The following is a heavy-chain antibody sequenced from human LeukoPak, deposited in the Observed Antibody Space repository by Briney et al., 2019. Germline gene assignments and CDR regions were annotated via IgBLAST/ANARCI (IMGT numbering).Heavy chain of an antibody. CDR1: EFTFSSYA. D-gene: IGHD3-3*01. Sequence: GGSLRLSCAASEFTFSSYAMHWVRQAPGKGLEWVAVISYDGSNKYYADSVKGRFTISRDNSKNTLYLQMNSLRAEDTAVYYCARDGYVLRFLEWLRDIWYYFDYWGQGTLVTVSS. CDR2: ISYDGSNK. V-gene: IGHV3-30*04. CDR3: ARDGYVLRFLEWLRDIWYYFDY. J-gene: IGHJ4*02.